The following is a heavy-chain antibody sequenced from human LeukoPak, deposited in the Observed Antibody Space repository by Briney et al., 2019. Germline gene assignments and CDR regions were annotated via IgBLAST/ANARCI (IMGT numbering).Heavy chain of an antibody. CDR2: IGGNGGGT. CDR1: GFTFSSFP. D-gene: IGHD2/OR15-2a*01. J-gene: IGHJ4*02. Sequence: PGGSLRLSCAASGFTFSSFPMSWVRQAPGTGLEWVSIIGGNGGGTYYADSVEGRFTISRDNSKNTLYPQMNSLRAEDTAVYFCAKERATTTSFDYWGQGTLVTVSS. CDR3: AKERATTTSFDY. V-gene: IGHV3-23*01.